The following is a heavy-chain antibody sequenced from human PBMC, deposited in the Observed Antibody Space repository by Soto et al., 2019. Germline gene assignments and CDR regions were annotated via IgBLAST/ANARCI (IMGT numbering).Heavy chain of an antibody. Sequence: SVKVSCKASGGTFSSYTISWVRQAPGQGLEWMGKIIPILGTANYAQKFQGRVTTTADKSTSTAYMEMSSLRSEDTAVYYCARDFHYDLSGEANHWGQGTLVTVSS. CDR2: IIPILGTA. J-gene: IGHJ5*02. CDR1: GGTFSSYT. V-gene: IGHV1-69*08. D-gene: IGHD3-10*02. CDR3: ARDFHYDLSGEANH.